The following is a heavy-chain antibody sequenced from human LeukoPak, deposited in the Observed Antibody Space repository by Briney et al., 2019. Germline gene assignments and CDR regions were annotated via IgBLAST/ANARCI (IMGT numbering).Heavy chain of an antibody. D-gene: IGHD1-26*01. CDR3: ARDQRNSGSYRFEY. V-gene: IGHV1-18*01. Sequence: GASVKVSCKTSGYTFSGYGISWVRQAPGQGLEWMGWITGNNGNTNYAPSLQGRVTMTTDTSTNTAYMELTSPKSDDTAVYYCARDQRNSGSYRFEYWGQGTLVTVSS. J-gene: IGHJ4*02. CDR2: ITGNNGNT. CDR1: GYTFSGYG.